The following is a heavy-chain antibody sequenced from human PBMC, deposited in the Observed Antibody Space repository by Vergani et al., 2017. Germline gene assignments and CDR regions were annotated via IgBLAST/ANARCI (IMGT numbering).Heavy chain of an antibody. Sequence: QGQLAQSGAEVKKPGSSVKVSCKASGGTFSSNSISWVRQAPGQGLEWMGRIIPIFGTTSYAQKFQGRVTILADESTSTAYMELSSLRSEDTAVYYCARDTRWAAVGATGNWIDPWSQGTLVTVSS. J-gene: IGHJ5*02. D-gene: IGHD1-26*01. CDR3: ARDTRWAAVGATGNWIDP. V-gene: IGHV1-69*13. CDR1: GGTFSSNS. CDR2: IIPIFGTT.